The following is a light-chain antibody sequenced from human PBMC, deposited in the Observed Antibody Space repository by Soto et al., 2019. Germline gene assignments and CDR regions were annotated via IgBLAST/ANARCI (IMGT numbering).Light chain of an antibody. V-gene: IGKV1-39*01. CDR3: QQSHRSPYT. J-gene: IGKJ2*01. CDR2: GAS. Sequence: DIQMTQSPASLFASVGDRVTVTCRASQSINIYLNWYQQKPGKAHTLLIYGASSLQSGVPSRFSGGGPRTDFTLTISTLQPEDFATYYCQQSHRSPYTFGQGTKLEI. CDR1: QSINIY.